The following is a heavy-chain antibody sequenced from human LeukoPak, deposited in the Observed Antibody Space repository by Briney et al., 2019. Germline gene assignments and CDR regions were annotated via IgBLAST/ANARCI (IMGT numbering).Heavy chain of an antibody. V-gene: IGHV3-74*01. Sequence: PGGSLRLSCEASGFTLSNCWMHWVRQGPGKGLVWVSRINSDGSSTTYADSVKGRFTISRDNAKNTLYLQMDSLRAEDTAVYYCARGPLYQGMDVWGQGTTVTVSS. CDR2: INSDGSST. CDR1: GFTLSNCW. CDR3: ARGPLYQGMDV. J-gene: IGHJ6*02.